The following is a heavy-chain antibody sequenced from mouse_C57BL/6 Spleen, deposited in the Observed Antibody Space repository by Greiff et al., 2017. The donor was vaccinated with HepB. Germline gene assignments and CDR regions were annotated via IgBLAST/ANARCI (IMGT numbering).Heavy chain of an antibody. CDR1: GFSFNTYA. D-gene: IGHD2-5*01. J-gene: IGHJ4*01. CDR2: IRSKSNNYAT. CDR3: VRHSNYVMDY. V-gene: IGHV10-1*01. Sequence: EVKLMESGGGLVQPKGSLKLSCAASGFSFNTYAMNWVRQAPGKGLEWVARIRSKSNNYATYYADSVKDRFTISRDDSESMLYLQMNNLKTEDTAMYYCVRHSNYVMDYWGQGTSVTVSS.